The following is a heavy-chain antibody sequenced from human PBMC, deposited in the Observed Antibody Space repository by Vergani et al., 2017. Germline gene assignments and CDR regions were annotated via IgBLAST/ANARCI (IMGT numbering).Heavy chain of an antibody. CDR3: ARGRYCSSTSCLYFDY. D-gene: IGHD2-2*01. CDR1: GGPVSSGSYY. Sequence: QVQLQESGPGLVKPSETLSLPCTVPGGPVSSGSYYRSWTRPPPGKGLEWIGDINYSGRTNYNPSLKSRVTISVDTSKNQFSLKLSSVTAADTAVYYCARGRYCSSTSCLYFDYWGQGTLVTVSS. J-gene: IGHJ4*02. CDR2: INYSGRT. V-gene: IGHV4-61*01.